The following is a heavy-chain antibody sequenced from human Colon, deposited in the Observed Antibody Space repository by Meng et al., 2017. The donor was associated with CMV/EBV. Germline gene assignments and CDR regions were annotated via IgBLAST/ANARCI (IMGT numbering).Heavy chain of an antibody. CDR3: ARHLIAHCTSTSCSSGMDV. V-gene: IGHV4-59*01. J-gene: IGHJ6*02. CDR1: GGSISSYY. D-gene: IGHD2-2*01. CDR2: LSNSGST. Sequence: SETLSLTCTVSGGSISSYYWSWIRQSPVRGLEWFGYLSNSGSTNYNPSLKSRVTISVDTSKNQFSLKLSSVTAADTAVYYCARHLIAHCTSTSCSSGMDVWGQGTTVTVS.